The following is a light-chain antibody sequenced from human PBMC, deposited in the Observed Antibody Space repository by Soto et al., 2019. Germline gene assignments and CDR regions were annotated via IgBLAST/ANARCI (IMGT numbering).Light chain of an antibody. V-gene: IGKV3-11*01. CDR2: DAS. Sequence: EIVLTQSPATLSLSPGERATLSCRASQSVSSYLACYQQKPGQAPRLLIYDASNRATGIPARFRGSGSGTDFTLTISSLVPEDVAVYYCQQRTNWPPTPTFGGGTKVEIK. J-gene: IGKJ4*01. CDR1: QSVSSY. CDR3: QQRTNWPPTPT.